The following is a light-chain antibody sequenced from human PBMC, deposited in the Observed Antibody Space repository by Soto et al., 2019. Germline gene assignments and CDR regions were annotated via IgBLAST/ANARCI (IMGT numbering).Light chain of an antibody. V-gene: IGKV3-11*01. CDR1: QSIASY. J-gene: IGKJ3*01. Sequence: EIVLTQTPATLSLSPGEGATLSCRASQSIASYLNWYQHRPGQAPRLLIYDSFNRATGIPARFSGSGSGTDFTLTISSLEPEDFAVYYCQQRASWPITFGPGTKVD. CDR2: DSF. CDR3: QQRASWPIT.